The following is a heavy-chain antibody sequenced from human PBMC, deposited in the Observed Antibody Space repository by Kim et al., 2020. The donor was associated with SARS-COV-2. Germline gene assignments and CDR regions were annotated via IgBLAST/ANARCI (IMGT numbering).Heavy chain of an antibody. J-gene: IGHJ3*02. D-gene: IGHD3-22*01. Sequence: ASVKVSCKASGYTFTSYDINWVRQATGQGLEWMGWMNPNSGNTGYAQKFQGRVTMTRNTSISTAYMELSSLRSEDTAVYYCARSNRDYYDSSGPIGDDAFDIWGQGTMVTVSS. CDR1: GYTFTSYD. V-gene: IGHV1-8*01. CDR2: MNPNSGNT. CDR3: ARSNRDYYDSSGPIGDDAFDI.